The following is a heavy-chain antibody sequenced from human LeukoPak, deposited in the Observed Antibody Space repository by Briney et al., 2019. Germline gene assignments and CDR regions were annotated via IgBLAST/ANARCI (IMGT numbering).Heavy chain of an antibody. CDR3: TRDAGDYGGSGSYPDY. D-gene: IGHD3-10*01. Sequence: VASVKVSCKASGVTFSRLVVSWVRQAPRQGLEWMGQIIPYFGTSNYAQNFQGRVTLTADEATNTAYMELNRLRSDDTAVYYCTRDAGDYGGSGSYPDYWGQGTLVTVSS. J-gene: IGHJ4*02. CDR2: IIPYFGTS. CDR1: GVTFSRLV. V-gene: IGHV1-69*13.